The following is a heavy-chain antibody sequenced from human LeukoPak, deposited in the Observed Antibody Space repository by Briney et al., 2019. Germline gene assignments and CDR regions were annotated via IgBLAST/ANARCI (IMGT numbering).Heavy chain of an antibody. V-gene: IGHV1-24*01. D-gene: IGHD1-26*01. Sequence: ASVKVSCKVSGYTLTELPMHWVRQAPGKGLEWMGGFDPEDGETIYAQKFQGRVTMTEDTSTDTAYMELSSLRSEDTAVYYCATFEGGQDWFDPWGQGTLVTVSS. CDR3: ATFEGGQDWFDP. J-gene: IGHJ5*02. CDR1: GYTLTELP. CDR2: FDPEDGET.